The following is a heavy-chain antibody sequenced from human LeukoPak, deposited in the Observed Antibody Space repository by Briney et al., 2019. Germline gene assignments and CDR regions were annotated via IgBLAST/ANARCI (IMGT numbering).Heavy chain of an antibody. Sequence: GESLKISCKASGYSFTSYWLGWVRQMPGKGLGWMGSIYPGDSDTTYSPSFQGQVTISADKSISNAYLQWTRLKASDTAMYYCARPFSVGATQGAFYIWGQGTMVTVS. J-gene: IGHJ3*02. CDR2: IYPGDSDT. CDR3: ARPFSVGATQGAFYI. CDR1: GYSFTSYW. D-gene: IGHD1-26*01. V-gene: IGHV5-51*01.